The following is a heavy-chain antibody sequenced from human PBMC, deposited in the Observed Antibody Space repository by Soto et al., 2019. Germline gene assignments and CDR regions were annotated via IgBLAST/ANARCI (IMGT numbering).Heavy chain of an antibody. D-gene: IGHD3-10*01. CDR3: ARAMVRGANVYYYYGMDV. CDR2: INHSGST. Sequence: PSETLSLTCAVYGGSFSGYYWSWIRQPPGKGLEWIGEINHSGSTNYNPSLKSRVTISVDTSKNQFSLKLSSVTAADTAVYYCARAMVRGANVYYYYGMDVWGQGTTVTVSS. V-gene: IGHV4-34*01. CDR1: GGSFSGYY. J-gene: IGHJ6*02.